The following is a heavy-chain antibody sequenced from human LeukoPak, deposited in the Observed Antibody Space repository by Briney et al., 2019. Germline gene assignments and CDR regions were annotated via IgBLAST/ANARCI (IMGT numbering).Heavy chain of an antibody. CDR2: IYPDDSDS. D-gene: IGHD3-10*01. J-gene: IGHJ4*02. CDR3: ARGITMVRGVLYFDY. V-gene: IGHV5-51*01. CDR1: GYNFTNYW. Sequence: GESLQISCKGSGYNFTNYWIGWVRQMPGKGLEWMGIIYPDDSDSRYSPSFQGQVTISVDKSISTAYLQCSSLEASDTAMYYCARGITMVRGVLYFDYWGQGTLVTASS.